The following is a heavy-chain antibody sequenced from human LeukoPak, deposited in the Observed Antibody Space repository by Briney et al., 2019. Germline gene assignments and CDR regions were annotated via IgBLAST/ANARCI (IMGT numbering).Heavy chain of an antibody. CDR2: INHSGST. Sequence: SETLSLTCAVYGGSFSGYYRSWIRQPPGKGLEWIGEINHSGSTNYNPSLKSRVTISVDTSKNQFSLKLSSVTAADTAVYYCARDRVRGNSNPFFDYWGQGTLVTVSS. V-gene: IGHV4-34*01. CDR1: GGSFSGYY. J-gene: IGHJ4*02. CDR3: ARDRVRGNSNPFFDY. D-gene: IGHD4-11*01.